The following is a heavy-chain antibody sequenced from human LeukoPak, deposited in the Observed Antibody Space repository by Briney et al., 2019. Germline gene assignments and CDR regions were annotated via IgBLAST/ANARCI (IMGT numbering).Heavy chain of an antibody. D-gene: IGHD3-9*01. CDR3: ARAALRYFDWLLDFDY. J-gene: IGHJ4*02. Sequence: GGSLRLSCAASGFPFSSYWMAWVRQAPGKGLEWVSYISSSSSTIYYADSVKGRFTISRDNAKNSLYLQMNSLRAEDTAVYYCARAALRYFDWLLDFDYWGQGTLVTVSS. CDR1: GFPFSSYW. V-gene: IGHV3-48*04. CDR2: ISSSSSTI.